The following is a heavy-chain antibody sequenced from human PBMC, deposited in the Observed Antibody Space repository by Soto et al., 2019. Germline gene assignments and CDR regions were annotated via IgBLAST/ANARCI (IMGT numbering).Heavy chain of an antibody. V-gene: IGHV3-73*01. CDR1: GFTFSGSA. CDR2: IRSKANSYAT. J-gene: IGHJ4*02. Sequence: GGSLRLSCAASGFTFSGSAMHWVRQASGKGLEWVGRIRSKANSYATAYAASVKGRFTISRDDSKNTAYLQMNSLKTEDTAVYYCTRLIIVRNDSSGYYYWGQGTLVTVSS. D-gene: IGHD3-22*01. CDR3: TRLIIVRNDSSGYYY.